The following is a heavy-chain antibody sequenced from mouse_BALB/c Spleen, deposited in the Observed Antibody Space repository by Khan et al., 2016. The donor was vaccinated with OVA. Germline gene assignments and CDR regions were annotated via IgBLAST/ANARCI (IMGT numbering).Heavy chain of an antibody. CDR3: ARGGTGGFAY. D-gene: IGHD3-1*01. Sequence: EVELVESGGGLVQPGGSRKLSCAASGFTFSDYGMAWIRQGPGKGPEWITFISSLAYNFYYADTVTGRFTISSETAKNTLYLEIDSLKSEDTAMYYCARGGTGGFAYWGQGTLVTVSA. J-gene: IGHJ3*01. V-gene: IGHV5-15*02. CDR2: ISSLAYNF. CDR1: GFTFSDYG.